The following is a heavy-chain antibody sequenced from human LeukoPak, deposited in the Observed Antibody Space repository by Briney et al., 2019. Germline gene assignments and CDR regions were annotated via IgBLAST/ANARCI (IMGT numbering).Heavy chain of an antibody. J-gene: IGHJ4*02. CDR2: FSSSGST. D-gene: IGHD4-17*01. CDR1: GDSITYFY. Sequence: PSETLSLTCSVSGDSITYFYWSWIRQAAGKGLEWIGRFSSSGSTNYNPSLKSRVTISVDKSKNQFSLKLSSVTAADTAVYYCARIPTATFFDYWGQGTLVTVSS. V-gene: IGHV4-4*07. CDR3: ARIPTATFFDY.